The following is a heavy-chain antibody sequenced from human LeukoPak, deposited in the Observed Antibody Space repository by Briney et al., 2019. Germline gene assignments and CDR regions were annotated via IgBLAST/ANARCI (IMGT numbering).Heavy chain of an antibody. Sequence: SETLSLTCSVSGGSISSYYGSWIRQPPGKGLEWIGYIYYSGSTNYNPSLKSRVTISVDTSKNQFSLKLSSVTAADTAVYYCASGGSGGNYYFDYWGQGTLVTVSS. D-gene: IGHD3-10*01. CDR3: ASGGSGGNYYFDY. V-gene: IGHV4-59*01. J-gene: IGHJ4*02. CDR1: GGSISSYY. CDR2: IYYSGST.